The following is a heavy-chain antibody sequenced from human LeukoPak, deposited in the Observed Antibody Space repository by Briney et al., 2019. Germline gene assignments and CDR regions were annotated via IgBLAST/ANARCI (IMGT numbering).Heavy chain of an antibody. J-gene: IGHJ4*02. CDR2: IIPIFGTA. Sequence: SVKVSCKASGYTFTSYGISWVRQAPGQGLEWMGGIIPIFGTANYAQRFQGRVTITADESTTTAYMEVSSLRSEDTAVYYCARGEVPPHYFDSWGQGTLVTVSS. CDR1: GYTFTSYG. CDR3: ARGEVPPHYFDS. V-gene: IGHV1-69*13.